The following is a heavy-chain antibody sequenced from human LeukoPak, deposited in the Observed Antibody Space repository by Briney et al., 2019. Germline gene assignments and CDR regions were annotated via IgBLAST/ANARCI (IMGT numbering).Heavy chain of an antibody. V-gene: IGHV4-39*07. J-gene: IGHJ4*02. D-gene: IGHD5-12*01. CDR3: ARGPWGPRGDGPLFDY. CDR2: IYYSGST. CDR1: GGSISSSSYY. Sequence: PSETLSLTCTVFGGSISSSSYYWGWIRQPPGKGLEWIGSIYYSGSTYYNPSLKSRVTISVDTSKNQFSLNLSSVTAADTAIYYCARGPWGPRGDGPLFDYWGQGTLVTVSS.